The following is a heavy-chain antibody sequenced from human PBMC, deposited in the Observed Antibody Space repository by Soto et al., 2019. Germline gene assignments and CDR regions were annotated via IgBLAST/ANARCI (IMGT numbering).Heavy chain of an antibody. CDR1: GGSISSDNYF. Sequence: SETLSLTCIVSGGSISSDNYFWGWFRQSPGRGLEWIGSIYYTGDTYYNPSLKSRVTISVDTSKNQFSLKLRYVTAADTAVYYCARDGYNDVPFDYWGQGTLVTV. CDR2: IYYTGDT. D-gene: IGHD5-12*01. CDR3: ARDGYNDVPFDY. J-gene: IGHJ4*02. V-gene: IGHV4-39*02.